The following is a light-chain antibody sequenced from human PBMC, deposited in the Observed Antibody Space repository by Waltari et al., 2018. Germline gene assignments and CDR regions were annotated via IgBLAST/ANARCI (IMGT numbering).Light chain of an antibody. Sequence: QSVLTQPPSVSAAPGQLVSISCSGDLGNHYVSWYQQVPGTAPKLVIHDNNKRPSGTPDRFSASKSATSATLVITGLQTGDEADYFCGSWINSLSTVVFGGRTKLTVL. CDR3: GSWINSLSTVV. J-gene: IGLJ2*01. CDR1: LGNHY. CDR2: DNN. V-gene: IGLV1-51*01.